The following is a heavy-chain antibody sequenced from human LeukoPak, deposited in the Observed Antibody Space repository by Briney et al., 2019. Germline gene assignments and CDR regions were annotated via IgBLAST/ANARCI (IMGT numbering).Heavy chain of an antibody. CDR2: ISTSSSYI. CDR1: GLTFSNYS. CDR3: TTPVLRFFDWLTDTDYYMDV. V-gene: IGHV3-21*01. J-gene: IGHJ6*03. D-gene: IGHD3-9*01. Sequence: GGSLRLSCAASGLTFSNYSMNWVRQAPGRGLEWVSSISTSSSYIYYADSVKGRFTISRDNAKNSLYLQMNSLRAEDTAVYYCTTPVLRFFDWLTDTDYYMDVWGKGTTVTVSS.